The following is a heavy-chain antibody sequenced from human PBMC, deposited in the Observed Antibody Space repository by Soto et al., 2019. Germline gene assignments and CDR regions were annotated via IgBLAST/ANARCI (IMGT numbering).Heavy chain of an antibody. D-gene: IGHD6-19*01. V-gene: IGHV3-23*01. Sequence: GGSLRLSCAASGFTFSGYAMTWVRQAPGKGPEWVSSISGSGGDTYYADSVKGRFTISRGNSKNMLSLHMNSLRAGDTAVYYCAKAAFSSGWYGDFDCWGQGTLVTVSS. J-gene: IGHJ4*02. CDR1: GFTFSGYA. CDR2: ISGSGGDT. CDR3: AKAAFSSGWYGDFDC.